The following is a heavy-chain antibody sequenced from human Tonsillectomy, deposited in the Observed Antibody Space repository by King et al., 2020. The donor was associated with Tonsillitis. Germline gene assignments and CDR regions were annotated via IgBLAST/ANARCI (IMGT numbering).Heavy chain of an antibody. V-gene: IGHV3-49*04. CDR2: IRSKAYGGTT. CDR1: GFPFDEYA. D-gene: IGHD3-22*01. CDR3: TRVHWAYYDSSGYYLDY. Sequence: VQLVESGGGLVQPGRSLRLSCTGSGFPFDEYAMSWVRQAPGQGLEWVGFIRSKAYGGTTEYAASVKGRFTISRDDSKSIADLQMNSLKTEDTAVYYCTRVHWAYYDSSGYYLDYWGQGTLVTVSS. J-gene: IGHJ4*02.